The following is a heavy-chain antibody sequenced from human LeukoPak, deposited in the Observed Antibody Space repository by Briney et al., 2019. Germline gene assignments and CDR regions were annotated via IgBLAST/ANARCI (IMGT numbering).Heavy chain of an antibody. CDR2: IWYDGSNK. J-gene: IGHJ4*02. V-gene: IGHV3-33*01. CDR1: RFTFSSYG. CDR3: ARDGEDILTGYYTVRFGDYFDY. D-gene: IGHD3-9*01. Sequence: GGSLRLSCAASRFTFSSYGMHWVRQAPGKGLEWVAVIWYDGSNKYYADSVKGRFTISRDNSKNTLYLQMNSLRAEDTAVYYCARDGEDILTGYYTVRFGDYFDYWGQGTLVTVSS.